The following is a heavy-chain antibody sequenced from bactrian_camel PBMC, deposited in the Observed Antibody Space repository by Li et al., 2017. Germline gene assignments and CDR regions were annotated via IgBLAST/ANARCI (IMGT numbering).Heavy chain of an antibody. J-gene: IGHJ4*01. CDR1: GFTFSSYG. V-gene: IGHV3S40*01. Sequence: VQLVESGGDLVQPGGSLRLSCAASGFTFSSYGMNWVRQAPGKGLEWVSTVNSGGSSTYYADSVKGRFTISRDNAKNTLYLQMNSLKEEDTVMYYCAADMFCATGFLIRGGKHWGRGTQVTVS. CDR3: AADMFCATGFLIRGGKH. CDR2: VNSGGSST. D-gene: IGHD4*01.